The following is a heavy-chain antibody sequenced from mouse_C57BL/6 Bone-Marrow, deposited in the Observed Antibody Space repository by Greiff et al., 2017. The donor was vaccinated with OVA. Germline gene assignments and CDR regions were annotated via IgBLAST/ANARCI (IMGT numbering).Heavy chain of an antibody. D-gene: IGHD1-1*01. CDR1: GFSLTSYG. CDR3: ARRFYYYGSSYDYAMDY. V-gene: IGHV2-2*01. CDR2: IWSGGST. J-gene: IGHJ4*01. Sequence: VKLQESGPGLVQPSQSLSITCTVSGFSLTSYGVHWVRQSPGKGLEWLGVIWSGGSTDYNAAFISRLSISKDNSKSQVFFKMNSLQADDTAIYYCARRFYYYGSSYDYAMDYWGQGTSVTVSS.